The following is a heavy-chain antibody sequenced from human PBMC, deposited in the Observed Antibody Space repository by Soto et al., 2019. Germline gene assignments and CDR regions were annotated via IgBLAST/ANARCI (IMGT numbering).Heavy chain of an antibody. CDR2: IYPGDSDT. D-gene: IGHD1-26*01. Sequence: PGESLKISCKGSGYSFASHWVAWVRQMPEKGLEWIGTIYPGDSDTKYSPAFRGQVTISADTSVSTAYLQSRSLEATDSAIYYCARYSGSYWHYLDFWGQGTLVTVSS. V-gene: IGHV5-51*01. J-gene: IGHJ4*02. CDR3: ARYSGSYWHYLDF. CDR1: GYSFASHW.